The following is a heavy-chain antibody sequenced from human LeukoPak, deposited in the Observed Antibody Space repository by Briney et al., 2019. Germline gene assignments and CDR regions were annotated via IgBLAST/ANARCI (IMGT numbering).Heavy chain of an antibody. CDR3: ARGSRVAVAGTGFDY. D-gene: IGHD6-19*01. CDR1: GFTFSSYW. Sequence: GGSLRLSCAASGFTFSSYWMSWVRQAPGKGLEWVANIKQDGSEKYYVDSVKGRFTISRDNAKNSLYLQMNSLGAEDTAVYYCARGSRVAVAGTGFDYWGQGTLVTVSS. CDR2: IKQDGSEK. J-gene: IGHJ4*02. V-gene: IGHV3-7*01.